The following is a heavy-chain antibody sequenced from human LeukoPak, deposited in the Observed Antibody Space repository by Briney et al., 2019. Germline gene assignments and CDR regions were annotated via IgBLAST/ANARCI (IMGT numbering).Heavy chain of an antibody. Sequence: GGSLRLSFAASGFTVSSNYMSWVRQAPGKGLEWVSVIYSGGSTYYADSVKGRFTISRDNSKNTLYLQMNSLRAEDTAVYYCARSRGYSSGWYDYWGQGTLVTVSS. CDR1: GFTVSSNY. CDR3: ARSRGYSSGWYDY. D-gene: IGHD6-19*01. J-gene: IGHJ4*02. CDR2: IYSGGST. V-gene: IGHV3-53*01.